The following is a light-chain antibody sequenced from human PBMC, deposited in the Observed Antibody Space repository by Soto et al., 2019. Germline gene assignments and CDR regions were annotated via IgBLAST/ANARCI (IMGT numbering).Light chain of an antibody. J-gene: IGKJ1*01. CDR1: QSVSSSY. V-gene: IGKV3-20*01. CDR2: DTF. CDR3: QQYGSSPWT. Sequence: EIVLTQSPGTLSLSPGERATLSCRASQSVSSSYLAWYQQKPGQAPRLLIYDTFSRATGFPNRFSGSGAGTDFTLTISRREPGDFAVYYCQQYGSSPWTFGQGTMVEIK.